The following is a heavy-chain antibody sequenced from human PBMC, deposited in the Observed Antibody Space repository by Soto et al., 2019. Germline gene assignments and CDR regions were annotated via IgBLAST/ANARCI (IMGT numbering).Heavy chain of an antibody. V-gene: IGHV3-66*01. CDR1: GFTVGNNY. CDR3: ARAGVATTHYFDC. CDR2: IYSAGNT. Sequence: GGSLRLSCAASGFTVGNNYVSWVRQAPGKGLEWVSVIYSAGNTYYADSVRGRFTISRDNSKNTLYLQMNSLRAEDTAVYYCARAGVATTHYFDCWGQGTLVTVSS. J-gene: IGHJ4*02. D-gene: IGHD5-12*01.